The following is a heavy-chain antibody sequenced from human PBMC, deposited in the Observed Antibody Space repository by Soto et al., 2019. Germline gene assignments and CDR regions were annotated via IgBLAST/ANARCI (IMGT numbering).Heavy chain of an antibody. CDR3: ARMYYDILTGPAPDYYGMDV. Sequence: GGSLRLSCAASGFTFSSYGMHWVRQAPGKGLEWVAVIWYDGSNKYYADSVKGRFTISRDKSKNTLYLQMNSLRAEDTAVYYCARMYYDILTGPAPDYYGMDVWGQGTTVTVSS. CDR1: GFTFSSYG. V-gene: IGHV3-33*01. J-gene: IGHJ6*02. D-gene: IGHD3-9*01. CDR2: IWYDGSNK.